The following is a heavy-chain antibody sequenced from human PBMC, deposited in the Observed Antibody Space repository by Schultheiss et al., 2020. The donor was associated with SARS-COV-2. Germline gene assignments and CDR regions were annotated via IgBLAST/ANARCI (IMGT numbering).Heavy chain of an antibody. CDR3: ASATYYYDSSGEWEMYY. CDR1: GFTFDDYA. D-gene: IGHD3-22*01. Sequence: GGSLRLSCAASGFTFDDYAMHWVRQAPGKGLEWVSYISSSGSTIYYADSVKGRFTISRDNSKNTLYLQMNSLRAEDTAVYYCASATYYYDSSGEWEMYYWGQGTLVTVSS. J-gene: IGHJ4*02. CDR2: ISSSGSTI. V-gene: IGHV3-48*01.